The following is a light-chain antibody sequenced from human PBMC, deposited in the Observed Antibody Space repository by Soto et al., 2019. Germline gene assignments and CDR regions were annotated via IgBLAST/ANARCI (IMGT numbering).Light chain of an antibody. CDR1: SSDVGGYNY. CDR3: SSYTSSGTYV. V-gene: IGLV2-14*01. J-gene: IGLJ1*01. CDR2: EVN. Sequence: QSALTQPASVSGSPGQSITISCTGTSSDVGGYNYVSWYQQHPGKAPKLMIYEVNSRPSGVSNRFSGSKSGNTASLTISGLQAEDEADYYCSSYTSSGTYVFGTGTKLTVL.